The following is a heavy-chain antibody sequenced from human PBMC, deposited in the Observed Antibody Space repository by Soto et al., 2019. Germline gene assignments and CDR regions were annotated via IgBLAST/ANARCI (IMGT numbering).Heavy chain of an antibody. D-gene: IGHD3-3*01. CDR3: ARDFGHGYYLDY. Sequence: GGSLRLSCSTSGFTFSVYKMHWVRQAPGKGLEWVSYITDSSDTVHYADSVRGRFTISRDNAESSLYLQMNSLRDEDTAVYFCARDFGHGYYLDYWGRGTLVTVSS. CDR2: ITDSSDTV. V-gene: IGHV3-48*02. CDR1: GFTFSVYK. J-gene: IGHJ4*02.